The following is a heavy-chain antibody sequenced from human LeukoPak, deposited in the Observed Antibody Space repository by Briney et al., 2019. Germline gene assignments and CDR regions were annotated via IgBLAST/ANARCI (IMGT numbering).Heavy chain of an antibody. Sequence: GGSLRLSCAASGFTFSSYGMHWVRQAPGKGLEWVAFIRYDGSNKYYADSVKGRFTISRDNSKNTLYLQMNSLRAEDTAVYYCASSQGLTGYYPFDYWGQGTLVTVSS. CDR2: IRYDGSNK. J-gene: IGHJ4*02. CDR3: ASSQGLTGYYPFDY. CDR1: GFTFSSYG. V-gene: IGHV3-30*02. D-gene: IGHD3-9*01.